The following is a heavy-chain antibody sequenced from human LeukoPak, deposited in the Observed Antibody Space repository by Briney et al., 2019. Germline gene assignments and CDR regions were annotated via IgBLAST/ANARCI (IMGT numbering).Heavy chain of an antibody. CDR3: ARVTGYDFWSGYYDY. V-gene: IGHV1-69*13. Sequence: SVKVSCKASGGTFSSYAISWVRQAPGQGLEWMGGIIPIFGTANYAQKFQGRVTITADESTSTAYMELSSLRSEDTAVYYCARVTGYDFWSGYYDYWGQGTLVTVSS. D-gene: IGHD3-3*01. CDR1: GGTFSSYA. J-gene: IGHJ4*02. CDR2: IIPIFGTA.